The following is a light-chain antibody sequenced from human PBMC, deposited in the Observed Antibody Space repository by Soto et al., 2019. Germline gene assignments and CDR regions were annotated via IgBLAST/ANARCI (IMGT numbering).Light chain of an antibody. V-gene: IGKV3-11*01. CDR2: DAS. CDR1: QSVRSY. Sequence: EIVLTQSPATLSLSPGERATLSCMASQSVRSYLAWYQQKIGQAPRLLIYDASNRATGIPARFSGSGAGTDFTLTISSLEPEEFGVYYCQQRSNWPLTFGGGTKVEIK. J-gene: IGKJ4*01. CDR3: QQRSNWPLT.